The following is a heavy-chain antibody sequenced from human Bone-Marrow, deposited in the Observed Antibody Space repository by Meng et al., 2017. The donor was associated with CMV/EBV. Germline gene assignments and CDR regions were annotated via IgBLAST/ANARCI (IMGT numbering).Heavy chain of an antibody. V-gene: IGHV1-69*04. Sequence: SVKVSCKASGGTFSSYTISWVRQAPGQGLEWMGRIIPILGIANYAQKFQGRVTITADKSTSTAYMELSSLRSEDTAVYYCARDFTLRFLEWLLIAGTGGMDVWGQGTTVTVSS. CDR1: GGTFSSYT. J-gene: IGHJ6*02. CDR3: ARDFTLRFLEWLLIAGTGGMDV. D-gene: IGHD3-3*01. CDR2: IIPILGIA.